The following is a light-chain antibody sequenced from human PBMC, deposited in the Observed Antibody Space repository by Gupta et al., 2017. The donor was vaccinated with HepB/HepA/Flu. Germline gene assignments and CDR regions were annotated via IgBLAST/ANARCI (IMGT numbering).Light chain of an antibody. CDR1: QSMSND. Sequence: EILMTQSSATLSVSPGGRATIYCTASQSMSNDLAWYQQKPGQSPRFLIYDASSSATGIPARFRGGGSETEFTLTISILQSEDFAIYYCQQYNDRPRTFGQGTKVEI. CDR3: QQYNDRPRT. CDR2: DAS. V-gene: IGKV3-15*01. J-gene: IGKJ1*01.